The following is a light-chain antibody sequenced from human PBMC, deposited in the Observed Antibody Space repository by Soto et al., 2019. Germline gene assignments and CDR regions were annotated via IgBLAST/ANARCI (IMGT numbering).Light chain of an antibody. V-gene: IGKV1-39*01. Sequence: DIQMTQSPSSLSASVGDRVTITCRASQNILTFLNWYQQNSGKAPKLLVVAASSLETGVASRFRGSGSGKDFALTNTALHPEDVASSYCKRSYRNPATFGQGTNLEIK. CDR1: QNILTF. J-gene: IGKJ2*01. CDR3: KRSYRNPAT. CDR2: AAS.